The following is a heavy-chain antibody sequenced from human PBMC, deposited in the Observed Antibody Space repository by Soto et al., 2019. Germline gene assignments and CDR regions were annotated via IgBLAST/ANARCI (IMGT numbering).Heavy chain of an antibody. V-gene: IGHV1-8*01. J-gene: IGHJ5*02. Sequence: AAVKVSCKASGYSFTNNDVSWVRQATGQGLEWMGWMNPGSGDTGYAQKFQGRVTMTRDISIATAYMELSSLRSDDTAIYYCARMATFGSLNWFDPWGQGTLVTVSS. CDR1: GYSFTNND. CDR3: ARMATFGSLNWFDP. CDR2: MNPGSGDT. D-gene: IGHD3-16*01.